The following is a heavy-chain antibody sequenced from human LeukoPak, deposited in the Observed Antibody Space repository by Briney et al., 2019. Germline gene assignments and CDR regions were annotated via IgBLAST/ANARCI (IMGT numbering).Heavy chain of an antibody. Sequence: ASVKVSCKASGGTFSSYAISWVRRAPGQGLEWMGGIIPIFGTANYAQKFQGRVTITADESTSTAYMELSSLRSEDTAVYYCARYYYGSGSYYIFDYWGQGTLVTVSS. CDR2: IIPIFGTA. J-gene: IGHJ4*02. CDR3: ARYYYGSGSYYIFDY. D-gene: IGHD3-10*01. CDR1: GGTFSSYA. V-gene: IGHV1-69*01.